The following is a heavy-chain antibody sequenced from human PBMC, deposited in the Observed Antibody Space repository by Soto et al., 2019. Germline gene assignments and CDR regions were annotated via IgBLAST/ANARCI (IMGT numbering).Heavy chain of an antibody. CDR1: GGTFSSYA. J-gene: IGHJ5*02. V-gene: IGHV1-46*01. CDR3: ARSSGGNFGIIIEGSNWFDP. CDR2: INPHGGST. D-gene: IGHD3-3*01. Sequence: ASVKVSCKASGGTFSSYAISWVRQAPGQGLEWMGVINPHGGSTKYAQKFQGRITMTRDTSRSTVYMELSSLRSDDTAIYYCARSSGGNFGIIIEGSNWFDPWGQGTLVTVSS.